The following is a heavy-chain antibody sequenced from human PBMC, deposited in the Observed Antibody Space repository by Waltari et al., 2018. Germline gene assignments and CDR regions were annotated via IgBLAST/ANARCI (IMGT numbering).Heavy chain of an antibody. CDR2: ISGSGGST. J-gene: IGHJ4*02. D-gene: IGHD6-19*01. Sequence: EVQLLESGGGLVQPGGSLRLSCAASGFTFSSYAMSWARQAPGKGLEWVSAISGSGGSTYYADSVKGRFTISRDNSKNTLYLQMNSLRAEDTAVYYCAKVSYSSGWFDYWGQGTLVTVSS. V-gene: IGHV3-23*01. CDR3: AKVSYSSGWFDY. CDR1: GFTFSSYA.